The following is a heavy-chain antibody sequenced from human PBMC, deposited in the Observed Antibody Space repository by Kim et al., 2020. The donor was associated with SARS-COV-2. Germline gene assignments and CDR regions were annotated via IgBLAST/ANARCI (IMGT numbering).Heavy chain of an antibody. V-gene: IGHV4-59*08. D-gene: IGHD3-10*01. Sequence: SETLSLTCTVSGGSISSYYWSWIRQPPGKGLEWIGYIYYSGSTNYNPSLKSRVTISVDTSKNQFSLKLSSVTAADTAVYYCARGGATMVRGDWFDPWGQGTLVTVSS. CDR2: IYYSGST. CDR1: GGSISSYY. CDR3: ARGGATMVRGDWFDP. J-gene: IGHJ5*02.